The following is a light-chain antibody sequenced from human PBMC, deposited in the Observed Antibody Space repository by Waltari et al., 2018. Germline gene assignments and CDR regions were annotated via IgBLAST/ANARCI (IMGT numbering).Light chain of an antibody. J-gene: IGKJ4*01. CDR3: QQYDNLPLT. CDR1: QDISNY. CDR2: DAS. V-gene: IGKV1-33*01. Sequence: DIQMTQSPSSLSASVGDRVTITCQASQDISNYLNWYQQKPGKAPKHLIYDASNLETGVPSRFSGSGSGTDFTFTISSLQPEDIATYYCQQYDNLPLTFGGGTRVDI.